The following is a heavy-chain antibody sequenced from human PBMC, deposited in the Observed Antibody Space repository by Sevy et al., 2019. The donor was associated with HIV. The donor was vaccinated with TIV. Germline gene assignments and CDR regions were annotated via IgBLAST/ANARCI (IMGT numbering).Heavy chain of an antibody. CDR3: TTYYDFWSGYYTSPYYFDY. CDR1: GFTFGDYA. J-gene: IGHJ4*02. Sequence: GGSLRLSCTASGFTFGDYAMSWVRQAPGKGLEWVGFIRSKAYGGTTEYAASMKGRFTISRDDSKSIAYLQMNSLKTEDTAVYYCTTYYDFWSGYYTSPYYFDYWGQGTLVTVSS. V-gene: IGHV3-49*04. D-gene: IGHD3-3*01. CDR2: IRSKAYGGTT.